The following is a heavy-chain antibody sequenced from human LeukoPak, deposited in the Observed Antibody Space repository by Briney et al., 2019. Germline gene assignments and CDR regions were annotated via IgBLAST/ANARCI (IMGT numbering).Heavy chain of an antibody. Sequence: SETLSLTCTVSGGSISSSSYYWGWIRQPPGKGLEWIGSIYYSGNTYYNPSLKSRVTISVDTSKNQFSLKLSSVTAADTAVYYCASAVGYCSGGSCEINWFDPWGQGTLVTVSS. D-gene: IGHD2-15*01. CDR1: GGSISSSSYY. CDR2: IYYSGNT. V-gene: IGHV4-39*07. J-gene: IGHJ5*02. CDR3: ASAVGYCSGGSCEINWFDP.